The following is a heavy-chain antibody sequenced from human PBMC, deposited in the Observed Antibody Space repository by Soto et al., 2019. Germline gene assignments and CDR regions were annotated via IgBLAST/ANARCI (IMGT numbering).Heavy chain of an antibody. Sequence: SMRLSCAASGFNFSSYAMSWIRQATGKGLEWVSAISGSGGSTYYADSVKGRFTISRDNSKNTLYLQMNSLRAEATAVYYCAKVRSYSSSSIWGQGTLVTVSS. J-gene: IGHJ4*02. V-gene: IGHV3-23*01. CDR1: GFNFSSYA. CDR2: ISGSGGST. CDR3: AKVRSYSSSSI. D-gene: IGHD6-6*01.